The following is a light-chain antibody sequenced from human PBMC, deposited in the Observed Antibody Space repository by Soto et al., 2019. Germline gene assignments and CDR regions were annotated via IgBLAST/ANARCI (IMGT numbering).Light chain of an antibody. Sequence: QSVLTQPPSASGSPGQSVTISCTGTSSDVGGYNYVSWYQQHPGKAPKLMIYEVTKRPPGVPDRFSASKSGNTASLTVSGLQAEDEADYYCSSYAGSNNVVFGTGTKVTLL. V-gene: IGLV2-8*01. CDR3: SSYAGSNNVV. J-gene: IGLJ1*01. CDR2: EVT. CDR1: SSDVGGYNY.